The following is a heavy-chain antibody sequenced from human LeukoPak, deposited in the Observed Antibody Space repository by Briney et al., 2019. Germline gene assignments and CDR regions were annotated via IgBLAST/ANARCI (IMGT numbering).Heavy chain of an antibody. V-gene: IGHV3-7*01. CDR3: AREVAVGIGAYNF. D-gene: IGHD6-13*01. CDR2: IKQDGGEK. Sequence: GGSLRLSCVASGFAFSSYWMSWVRQAPGKGLEWVANIKQDGGEKYYVDSVKGRFTISRDNAKNSLYLQMNSLWAEDTAVYYCAREVAVGIGAYNFWGQGTLVTVSS. J-gene: IGHJ4*02. CDR1: GFAFSSYW.